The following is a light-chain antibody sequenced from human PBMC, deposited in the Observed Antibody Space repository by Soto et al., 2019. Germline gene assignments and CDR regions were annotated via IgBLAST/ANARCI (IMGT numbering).Light chain of an antibody. CDR1: QSVRNSL. J-gene: IGKJ5*01. Sequence: EIVLTQAPGTLWFSPGDRATLSCRASQSVRNSLLAWYQQKPGQPPRLLIYDTSTRATGIPARFSGSGSGTEFTLTISSLQSEDFAVYYCQQYSNWPPITFGQGTRLENK. CDR2: DTS. V-gene: IGKV3-15*01. CDR3: QQYSNWPPIT.